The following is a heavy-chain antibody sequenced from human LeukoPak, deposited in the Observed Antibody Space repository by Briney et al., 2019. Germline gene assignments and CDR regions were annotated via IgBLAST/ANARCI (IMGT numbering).Heavy chain of an antibody. CDR2: ISYDGSKK. V-gene: IGHV3-30*18. CDR3: AKEYDRVHDAFDI. D-gene: IGHD3-9*01. Sequence: PGGSLRLSCVVSGFTFSSNHWVRQAPGKGLEWVAVISYDGSKKYYADSVKGRFTISRDSSENTLSLQMNSLRAEDTAVYYCAKEYDRVHDAFDIWGQGTMVTVSS. J-gene: IGHJ3*02. CDR1: GFTFSSN.